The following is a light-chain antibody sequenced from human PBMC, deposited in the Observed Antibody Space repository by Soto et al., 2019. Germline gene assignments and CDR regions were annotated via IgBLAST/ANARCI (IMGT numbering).Light chain of an antibody. CDR1: QSISNY. V-gene: IGKV1-39*01. Sequence: DIHMTQSPSSLSASVGDRVTITCRASQSISNYLNWYQQKPGKAPNLLIYIASNLHSGVPSRFSGSGSGTDFTLTISSLQPDDFATYYCQQSYSTPYTFGQGTKLDIK. CDR2: IAS. CDR3: QQSYSTPYT. J-gene: IGKJ2*01.